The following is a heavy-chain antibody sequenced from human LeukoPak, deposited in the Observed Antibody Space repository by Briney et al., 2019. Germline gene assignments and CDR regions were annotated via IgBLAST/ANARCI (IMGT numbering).Heavy chain of an antibody. V-gene: IGHV3-15*01. CDR1: GLTFRDAW. Sequence: GGSLRLSCVASGLTFRDAWMTGVRQAPGKGREGVGHIKSKVNGGTSDYAEPVKGRFTISRDDSRNTLYLQMDSLKTDDTAVYYCTKDVPFTGGGAIVYWGQGTPVTVSS. J-gene: IGHJ4*02. CDR2: IKSKVNGGTS. CDR3: TKDVPFTGGGAIVY. D-gene: IGHD3-16*02.